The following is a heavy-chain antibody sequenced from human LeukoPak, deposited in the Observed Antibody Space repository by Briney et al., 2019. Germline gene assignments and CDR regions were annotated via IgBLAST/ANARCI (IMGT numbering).Heavy chain of an antibody. CDR2: ISYDGSNK. CDR1: GFTFSSYG. CDR3: ARDTTRTEQQLVR. J-gene: IGHJ4*02. Sequence: PGRSLRLSCAASGFTFSSYGMHWVRQAPGKGLEWVAVISYDGSNKYYADSVKGRFTISRDNAKNSLYLQMNSLRAEDTAVYYCARDTTRTEQQLVRWGQGTLVTVSS. V-gene: IGHV3-30*03. D-gene: IGHD6-13*01.